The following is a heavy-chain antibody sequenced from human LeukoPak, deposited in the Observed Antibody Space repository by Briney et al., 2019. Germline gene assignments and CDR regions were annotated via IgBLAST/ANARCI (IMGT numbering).Heavy chain of an antibody. CDR3: ARAPVDDILTGHYYSSYAMDA. Sequence: GRTLRLSCAASGVTFSSYCMHGVRDAPGKGRGWGSRINSDVSSTIYADSARGRFTIARDNAKNTLYLQMTSPRAEATAVYYCARAPVDDILTGHYYSSYAMDAWGQGTTLTVSS. CDR1: GVTFSSYC. V-gene: IGHV3-74*01. J-gene: IGHJ6*02. D-gene: IGHD3-9*01. CDR2: INSDVSST.